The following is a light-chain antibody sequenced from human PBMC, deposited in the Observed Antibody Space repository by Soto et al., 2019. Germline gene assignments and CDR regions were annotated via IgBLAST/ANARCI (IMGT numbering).Light chain of an antibody. J-gene: IGKJ5*01. V-gene: IGKV3-20*01. CDR3: QLSGVSSPRIT. CDR2: GAT. Sequence: IVLTQSPGTLSLSPGERATLSGRASQSDSSSYLAWYQQKPGQAPRLLIYGATNRIMGMPYRFSGSVSGTDFTLTLSRLEPEEFAGYFCQLSGVSSPRITFGQGTRLRL. CDR1: QSDSSSY.